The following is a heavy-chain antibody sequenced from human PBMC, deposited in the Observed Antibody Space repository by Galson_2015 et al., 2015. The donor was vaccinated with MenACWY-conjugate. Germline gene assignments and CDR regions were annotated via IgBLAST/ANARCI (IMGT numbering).Heavy chain of an antibody. D-gene: IGHD5-18*01. V-gene: IGHV3-48*03. CDR1: GFTFTGYE. Sequence: SLRLSCAASGFTFTGYEFNWVRQAPGKGLEWLSYISKSESVSPIYYADSVRGRFTISRDNINKSLFLEMNSLRAADTGVYYCVRVGAWIHQYFYYIAVWGRGPSVPASS. CDR3: VRVGAWIHQYFYYIAV. CDR2: ISKSESVSPI. J-gene: IGHJ6*03.